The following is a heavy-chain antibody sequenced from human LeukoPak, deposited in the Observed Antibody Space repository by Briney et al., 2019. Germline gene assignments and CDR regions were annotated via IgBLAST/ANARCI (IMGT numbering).Heavy chain of an antibody. CDR2: ISWNSGSI. V-gene: IGHV3-9*01. CDR1: GFTFDDYA. CDR3: ARGSIAPDYYYYGMDV. J-gene: IGHJ6*02. Sequence: GGSLRLSCAASGFTFDDYAMHWVRQAPGKGLEWVSGISWNSGSIGYADSVKGRFTISRDNAKNSLYLQMNSLRAEDTAVYYCARGSIAPDYYYYGMDVWGQGTTVTVSS. D-gene: IGHD6-25*01.